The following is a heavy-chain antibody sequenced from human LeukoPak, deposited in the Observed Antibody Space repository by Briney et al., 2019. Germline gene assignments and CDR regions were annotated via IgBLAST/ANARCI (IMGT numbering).Heavy chain of an antibody. J-gene: IGHJ4*02. CDR3: ARHGGARPLDY. Sequence: SETLSLTCTVSGGSISSYYWSWIRPAGKGLEWIGRVYTSGSTNYNPSLKSRVTISVDTSKNQFSLKLSSVTAADTAVYYCARHGGARPLDYWGQGTLVTVSS. D-gene: IGHD6-6*01. CDR2: VYTSGST. CDR1: GGSISSYY. V-gene: IGHV4-4*07.